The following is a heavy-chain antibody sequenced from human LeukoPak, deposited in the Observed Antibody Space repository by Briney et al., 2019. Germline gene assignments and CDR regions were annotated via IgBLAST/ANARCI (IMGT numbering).Heavy chain of an antibody. Sequence: GGSLRLSCAASGFTFSNYAMSWVRQAPGKGLEWVSAISGGGVGTYYADSVKGRFTISRDNSKNTLYLQMNSLRAEDTAVYYCARALEWLLYREYYFDYWGQGTLVTVSS. CDR1: GFTFSNYA. D-gene: IGHD3-3*01. CDR2: ISGGGVGT. V-gene: IGHV3-23*01. J-gene: IGHJ4*02. CDR3: ARALEWLLYREYYFDY.